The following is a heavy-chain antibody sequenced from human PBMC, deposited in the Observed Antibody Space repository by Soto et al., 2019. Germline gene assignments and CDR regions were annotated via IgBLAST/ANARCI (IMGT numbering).Heavy chain of an antibody. D-gene: IGHD1-26*01. V-gene: IGHV4-31*03. Sequence: QRQLQESGPGLGKPSQTLSLSCTVSGGSISSSSYYWTWIRQHPGKGLEWIGNIYYTGNKYYNPSLKNRVTISVDRSKNQFSLKLNSVTAADTAVYYCARDHPVGYGMDVWGQGTTVTVSS. CDR2: IYYTGNK. CDR3: ARDHPVGYGMDV. CDR1: GGSISSSSYY. J-gene: IGHJ6*02.